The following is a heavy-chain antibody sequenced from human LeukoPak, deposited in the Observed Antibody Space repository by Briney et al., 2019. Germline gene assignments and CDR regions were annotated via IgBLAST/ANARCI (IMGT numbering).Heavy chain of an antibody. D-gene: IGHD6-19*01. J-gene: IGHJ4*02. CDR2: IWYDGSNK. V-gene: IGHV3-33*01. CDR3: ARGPRQWLYYFDY. CDR1: GFTFGSYG. Sequence: GGSLRLSCAASGFTFGSYGMHWVRQAPGKGLEWVAVIWYDGSNKYYADSVKGRFTISRDNSKNTLYLQMNSLRAEDTAVYYCARGPRQWLYYFDYWGQGTLVTVSS.